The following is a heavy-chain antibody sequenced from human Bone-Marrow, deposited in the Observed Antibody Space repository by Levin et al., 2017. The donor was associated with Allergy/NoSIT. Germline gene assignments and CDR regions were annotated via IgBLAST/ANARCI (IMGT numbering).Heavy chain of an antibody. J-gene: IGHJ5*02. CDR1: GFSLSLSGAA. Sequence: SGPTLVKPTQTLTLTCTFSGFSLSLSGAAVAWIRPPPGKALEWLALIYWNDDKRYTPSLRRRVTITKDTSKNQVVLTLTNVDPVDTATYYCAHTGYSDPLYHWGQGTQVTVSS. D-gene: IGHD5-24*01. V-gene: IGHV2-5*01. CDR3: AHTGYSDPLYH. CDR2: IYWNDDK.